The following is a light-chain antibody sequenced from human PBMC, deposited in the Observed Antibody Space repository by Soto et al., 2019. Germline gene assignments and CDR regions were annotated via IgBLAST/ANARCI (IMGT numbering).Light chain of an antibody. CDR1: GSNIENNF. CDR3: ATWDTSLSAGV. Sequence: QSVLTQPPSVSAAPGQKVTVSCSGSGSNIENNFVSWYRQLPGTAPKLLIYENNRPPSGMPDRFSGSKSGTSATLDIAGLETGDEADYYCATWDTSLSAGVFGPGTKLTVL. V-gene: IGLV1-51*02. J-gene: IGLJ1*01. CDR2: ENN.